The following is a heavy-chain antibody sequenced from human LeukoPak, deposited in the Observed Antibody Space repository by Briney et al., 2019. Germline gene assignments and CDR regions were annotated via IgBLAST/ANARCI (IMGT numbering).Heavy chain of an antibody. CDR1: GFTFSSYW. CDR3: ARVRGGEATIDY. Sequence: TGGSLRLSCAASGFTFSSYWMTWVRQAPGKGLEWVANINQDGSVKYYVDSVKGRFTISRDNAKNSLYLQMNSLRAEDTAVYYLARVRGGEATIDYWGQGTLVTVSS. D-gene: IGHD3-10*01. V-gene: IGHV3-7*03. J-gene: IGHJ4*02. CDR2: INQDGSVK.